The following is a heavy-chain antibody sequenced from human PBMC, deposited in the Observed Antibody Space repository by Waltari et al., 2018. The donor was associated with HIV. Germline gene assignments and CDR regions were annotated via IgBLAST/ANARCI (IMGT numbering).Heavy chain of an antibody. V-gene: IGHV4-61*02. CDR2: IYTSGST. J-gene: IGHJ3*02. Sequence: QVQLQESGPGLVKPSQTLSLTCPVSGGSISSGSYYWSWIRQPAGKGLEWIGRIYTSGSTNYNPSLKSRVTISVDTSKNQFSLKLSSVTAADTAVYYCARERNYDFWSAWAFDIWGQGTMVTVSS. D-gene: IGHD3-3*01. CDR3: ARERNYDFWSAWAFDI. CDR1: GGSISSGSYY.